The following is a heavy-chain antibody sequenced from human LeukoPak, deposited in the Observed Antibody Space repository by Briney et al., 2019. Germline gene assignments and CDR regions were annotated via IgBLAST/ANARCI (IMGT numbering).Heavy chain of an antibody. CDR3: AKGRRVVQGVISLRYFDY. CDR1: GFTFSSYA. CDR2: ISGSGGST. D-gene: IGHD3-10*01. V-gene: IGHV3-23*01. Sequence: AGGSLRLSCAASGFTFSSYAMSWVRQAPGKGLEWVSAISGSGGSTYYADPVKGRFTISRDNSKNTLYLQMNSLRAEDTAVYYCAKGRRVVQGVISLRYFDYWGQGTLVTVSS. J-gene: IGHJ4*02.